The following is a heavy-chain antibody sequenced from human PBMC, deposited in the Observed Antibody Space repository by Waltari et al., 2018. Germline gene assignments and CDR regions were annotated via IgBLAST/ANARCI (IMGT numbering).Heavy chain of an antibody. V-gene: IGHV4-39*01. CDR2: ISYSGRD. D-gene: IGHD3-10*01. CDR1: GGSISSSSYY. Sequence: QLQLQESGPGLVKPSETLSLTCTVSGGSISSSSYYWGWIRQPPGKGLGWIGSISYSGRDYSHPSLKRRVTISVDTSKNQFSLRLSSVTAADTAVYYCARRGHYYGSGSYFDYWGQGTLVTVSS. J-gene: IGHJ4*02. CDR3: ARRGHYYGSGSYFDY.